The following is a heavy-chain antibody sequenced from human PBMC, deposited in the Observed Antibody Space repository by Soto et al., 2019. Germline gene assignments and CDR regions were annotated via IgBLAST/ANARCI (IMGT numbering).Heavy chain of an antibody. CDR1: GDSISSSTYY. CDR2: IFYSGIT. D-gene: IGHD1-26*01. CDR3: ARRKYSGTFWSLDF. Sequence: SETLSLTCTVSGDSISSSTYYWAWIRQPPGKGLEWIGNIFYSGITYYNPSLRSRITMSVDTSKSQFSLKLSSVIAADTAVYYCARRKYSGTFWSLDFWGQGTLVTVSS. J-gene: IGHJ4*02. V-gene: IGHV4-39*01.